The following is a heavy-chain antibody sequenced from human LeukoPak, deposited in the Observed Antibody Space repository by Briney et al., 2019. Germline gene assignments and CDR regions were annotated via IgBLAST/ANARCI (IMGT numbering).Heavy chain of an antibody. CDR1: GFTFSTYA. D-gene: IGHD3-10*01. J-gene: IGHJ4*02. V-gene: IGHV3-64D*06. CDR3: VKDQSGSGSW. Sequence: GGSLRLSCAASGFTFSTYAMHWVRQAPGKGLEYVSSITSDGGSTYYADSVKGRFTISRDNSKNTLYLQVNSLRPEDTAVYYCVKDQSGSGSWWGQGTLVTVSS. CDR2: ITSDGGST.